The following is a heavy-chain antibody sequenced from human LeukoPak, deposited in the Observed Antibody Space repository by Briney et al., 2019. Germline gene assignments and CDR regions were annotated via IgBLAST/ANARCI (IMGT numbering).Heavy chain of an antibody. CDR2: IKQDGSEK. Sequence: GGSLRLSCAASGFTFSIYWMSWVRQAPGKGLEWVANIKQDGSEKYYVDSVKGRFTISRDNAKNSLYLQMNSLRAEDTAVYYCARYSSGWYDRGFDPWGQGTLVTVSS. V-gene: IGHV3-7*01. D-gene: IGHD6-19*01. J-gene: IGHJ5*02. CDR1: GFTFSIYW. CDR3: ARYSSGWYDRGFDP.